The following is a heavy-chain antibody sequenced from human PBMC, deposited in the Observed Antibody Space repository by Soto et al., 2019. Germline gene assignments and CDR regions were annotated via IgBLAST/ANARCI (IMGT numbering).Heavy chain of an antibody. Sequence: LSLTCAVSGDSISSSNWWSWVRQPPGKGLEWIGKIHHSGKTNYNPSLKSRVTISVDKSKNQFSLRLSSVTAADTAVYYCAREGYNYDYDYWGQGTLVTVSS. CDR1: GDSISSSNW. D-gene: IGHD5-18*01. J-gene: IGHJ4*02. CDR2: IHHSGKT. V-gene: IGHV4-4*02. CDR3: AREGYNYDYDY.